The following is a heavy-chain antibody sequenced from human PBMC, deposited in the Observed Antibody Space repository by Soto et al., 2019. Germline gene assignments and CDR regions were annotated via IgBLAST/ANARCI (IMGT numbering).Heavy chain of an antibody. Sequence: EALSLTSRVSGDSSTNSIYYWGWLRQSPVKGLVWIGSFIYGWPTYYSLSLESRVSISADTSKNQFSLRSNSVTAADTAIYFCVRPTSNPSLVTSSLFVDWVHGALVTVYS. J-gene: IGHJ4*01. CDR2: FIYGWPT. CDR3: VRPTSNPSLVTSSLFVD. D-gene: IGHD2-21*02. V-gene: IGHV4-39*01. CDR1: GDSSTNSIYY.